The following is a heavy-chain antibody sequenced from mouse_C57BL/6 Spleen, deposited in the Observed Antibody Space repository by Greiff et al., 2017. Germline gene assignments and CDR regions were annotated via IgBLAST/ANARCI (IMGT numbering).Heavy chain of an antibody. V-gene: IGHV1-50*01. CDR3: ARTGLRSLFDY. CDR2: IDPSDSYT. D-gene: IGHD1-1*01. CDR1: GYTFTSYW. J-gene: IGHJ2*01. Sequence: QVQLQQPGAELVKPGASVKLSCKASGYTFTSYWMQWVKQRPGQGLEWIREIDPSDSYTNYNQKFKGKATLTVDTSSSTAYMQLSSLTSEDSAVYYCARTGLRSLFDYWGQGTTLTVSS.